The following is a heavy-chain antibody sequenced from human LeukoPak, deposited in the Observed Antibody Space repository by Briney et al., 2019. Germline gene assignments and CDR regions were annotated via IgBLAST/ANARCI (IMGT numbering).Heavy chain of an antibody. V-gene: IGHV4-4*07. CDR1: GGSISSYY. J-gene: IGHJ5*02. CDR2: IYTSGST. D-gene: IGHD3-10*01. Sequence: SETLSLTCTVSGGSISSYYWSWIRQPAGKGLEWIGRIYTSGSTNYNPSLKSRVTMSVDTSKNQFSLKLSSVTAADTAVYYCASRYVYYYGSGKSEAWFDPWGQGTLVTVSS. CDR3: ASRYVYYYGSGKSEAWFDP.